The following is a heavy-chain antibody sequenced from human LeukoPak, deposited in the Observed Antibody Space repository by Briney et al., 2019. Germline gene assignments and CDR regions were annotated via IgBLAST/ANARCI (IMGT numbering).Heavy chain of an antibody. D-gene: IGHD2-15*01. J-gene: IGHJ3*02. V-gene: IGHV4-59*01. CDR3: ARGWRRYAFDI. CDR2: IYYSGST. Sequence: SETLSLTCTVSGGSISSYYWSWIRQPPGKGLEWIGYIYYSGSTNYNPSLKSRVTISVDTSKNQFSLKLSSVTAADTAVYYCARGWRRYAFDIWGQGTMVTASS. CDR1: GGSISSYY.